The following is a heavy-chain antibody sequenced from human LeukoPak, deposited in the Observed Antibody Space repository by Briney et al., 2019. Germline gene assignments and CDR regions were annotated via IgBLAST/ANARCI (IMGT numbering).Heavy chain of an antibody. J-gene: IGHJ4*02. Sequence: ASVKVSCKASGGTFSSYAISWVRQAPGQGLEWMGGIIPIFGTANYAQKFQGRVTITADESTSTAYVELSSLRSEDTALYYCARGALTVSTPLDNWGQGTLVTVSS. CDR3: ARGALTVSTPLDN. D-gene: IGHD4-11*01. V-gene: IGHV1-69*13. CDR1: GGTFSSYA. CDR2: IIPIFGTA.